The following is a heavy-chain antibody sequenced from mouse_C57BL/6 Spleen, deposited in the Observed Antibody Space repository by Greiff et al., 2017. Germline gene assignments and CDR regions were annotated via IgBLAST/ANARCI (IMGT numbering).Heavy chain of an antibody. CDR3: ARFYYYGSSYLYYAMDY. CDR1: GYAFSSYW. D-gene: IGHD1-1*01. V-gene: IGHV1-80*01. Sequence: QVQLKESGAELVKPGASVKISCKASGYAFSSYWMNWVKQRPGKGLEWIGQIYPGDGDTNYNGKFKGKATLTADKSSSTAYMQLSSLTSEDSAVYFCARFYYYGSSYLYYAMDYWGQGTSVTVSS. J-gene: IGHJ4*01. CDR2: IYPGDGDT.